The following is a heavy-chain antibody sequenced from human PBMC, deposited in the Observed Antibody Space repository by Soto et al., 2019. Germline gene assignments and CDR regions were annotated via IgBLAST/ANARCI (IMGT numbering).Heavy chain of an antibody. J-gene: IGHJ3*02. CDR1: GLTFSSHG. V-gene: IGHV3-30*03. D-gene: IGHD1-1*01. CDR3: ALGEGLLDPFYM. CDR2: ISYNGRNK. Sequence: QGQVVESGGGVVQPGTSLRLSCTVSGLTFSSHGMHWVRQAPGRGLEWLAVISYNGRNKYYRDSVKDRFSISRDNSKSTLSLQMQDLRTEDTAMYFCALGEGLLDPFYMWGQGTMVVVSS.